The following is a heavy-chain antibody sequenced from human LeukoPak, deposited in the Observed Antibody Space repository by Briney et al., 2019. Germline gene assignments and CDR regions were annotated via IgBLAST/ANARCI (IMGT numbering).Heavy chain of an antibody. D-gene: IGHD1-26*01. CDR2: INHSGST. CDR1: GGSISSYY. CDR3: ARSGVGATSPLDY. J-gene: IGHJ4*02. V-gene: IGHV4-34*01. Sequence: PSETLSLTCTVSGGSISSYYWSWIRQPPGKGLGWIGEINHSGSTNYNPSLKSRVTISVDTSKNQFSLKLSSVTAADTAVYYCARSGVGATSPLDYWGQGTLVTVSS.